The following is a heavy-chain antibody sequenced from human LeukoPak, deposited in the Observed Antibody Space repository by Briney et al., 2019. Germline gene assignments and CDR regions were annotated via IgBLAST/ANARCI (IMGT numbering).Heavy chain of an antibody. CDR3: ARVSSGYYKERNFDY. CDR2: INHSGST. Sequence: KTSETLSLTCAVYGGSFSGYYWSWIRQPPGKGLEWIGEINHSGSTNYNPSLKSRVTISVDTSKNQFSLKLSSVTAADTAVYYCARVSSGYYKERNFDYWGQGTLVTVSS. V-gene: IGHV4-34*01. CDR1: GGSFSGYY. D-gene: IGHD3-22*01. J-gene: IGHJ4*02.